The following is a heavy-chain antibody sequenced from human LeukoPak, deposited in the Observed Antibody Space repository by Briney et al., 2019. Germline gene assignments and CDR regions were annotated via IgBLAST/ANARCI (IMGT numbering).Heavy chain of an antibody. D-gene: IGHD3-22*01. CDR2: IYYSGST. J-gene: IGHJ4*02. CDR1: GGSISSYY. CDR3: ARGDSSGYPPFNY. V-gene: IGHV4-59*08. Sequence: SETLSLTCTVSGGSISSYYWSWIRQPPGKGLEWIGYIYYSGSTNYNPSLKSRVTISVDTSKNQFSLKLSSVTAADTAVYYCARGDSSGYPPFNYWGQGTLVTVSS.